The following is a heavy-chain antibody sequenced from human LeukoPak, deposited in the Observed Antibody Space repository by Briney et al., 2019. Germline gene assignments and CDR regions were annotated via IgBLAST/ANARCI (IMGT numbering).Heavy chain of an antibody. CDR1: GGSIGNADDF. V-gene: IGHV4-30-4*01. CDR2: IYHSGTT. J-gene: IGHJ6*02. CDR3: ARTIIIPRYYGFDV. D-gene: IGHD3-10*01. Sequence: SETLSLTCTVSGGSIGNADDFWSWIRQTPGKGLEWIGYIYHSGTTTYNPSLNGRVTMSVDTSKNLLSLTLTSVTAADTAVYYRARTIIIPRYYGFDVWGQGTTVTVSS.